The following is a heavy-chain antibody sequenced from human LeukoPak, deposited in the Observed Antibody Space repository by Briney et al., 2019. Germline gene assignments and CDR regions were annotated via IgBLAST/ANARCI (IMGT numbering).Heavy chain of an antibody. Sequence: GGSLRLSCVASGFTFSSYSMNWVRQAPGKGLEWVPAIRGSGGSTNYADSVKGRFTISRDNSKNTLYLQMNSLRAEDTAVYYCAKDRATRRWGTQEFDYWGQGTLVTVSS. D-gene: IGHD3-16*01. CDR2: IRGSGGST. J-gene: IGHJ4*02. CDR3: AKDRATRRWGTQEFDY. CDR1: GFTFSSYS. V-gene: IGHV3-23*01.